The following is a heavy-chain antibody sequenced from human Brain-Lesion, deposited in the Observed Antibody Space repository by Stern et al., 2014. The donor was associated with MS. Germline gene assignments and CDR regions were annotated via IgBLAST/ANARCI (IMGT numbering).Heavy chain of an antibody. CDR2: IYASGST. V-gene: IGHV4-61*02. J-gene: IGHJ4*02. CDR1: GGSISSGSYY. Sequence: QVQLVESGPGLVKPSQTLSLTCSVSGGSISSGSYYWNWIRQPAGKGLEGIGRIYASGSTNYSPSLKSRVFISGDPSKNQFSLKLSSVTAADAAMYYCVRETGGYTYGDTDFFDFWGQGTLVTVSS. CDR3: VRETGGYTYGDTDFFDF. D-gene: IGHD5-18*01.